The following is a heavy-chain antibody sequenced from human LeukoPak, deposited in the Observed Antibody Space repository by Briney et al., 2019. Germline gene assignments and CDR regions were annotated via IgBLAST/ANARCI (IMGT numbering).Heavy chain of an antibody. CDR3: ARWDRGVPRGFDP. CDR2: IYYSGST. V-gene: IGHV4-59*01. D-gene: IGHD1-1*01. J-gene: IGHJ5*02. CDR1: GGSISSYY. Sequence: SETLSLTCTVSGGSISSYYWSWIRQPPGKGLEWIGYIYYSGSTNYNPSLKSRVTISVDTSKNQFSLKLSSVTAADTAVYYCARWDRGVPRGFDPWGQGTLVTVSS.